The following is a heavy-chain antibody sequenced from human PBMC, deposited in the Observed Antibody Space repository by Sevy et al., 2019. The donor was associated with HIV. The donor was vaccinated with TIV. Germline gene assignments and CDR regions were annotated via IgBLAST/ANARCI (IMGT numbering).Heavy chain of an antibody. Sequence: SETLSLTCAVSGGSISDINWWSWVRQAPGKGLEWIGEIYHNGSTNYNPSLKTRVTISVDKSNIQYSLKLTSVTAADTAVYYCARDLRYGSGSFGMDVWGQRTTVTASS. CDR2: IYHNGST. V-gene: IGHV4-4*02. CDR1: GGSISDINW. D-gene: IGHD3-10*01. J-gene: IGHJ6*02. CDR3: ARDLRYGSGSFGMDV.